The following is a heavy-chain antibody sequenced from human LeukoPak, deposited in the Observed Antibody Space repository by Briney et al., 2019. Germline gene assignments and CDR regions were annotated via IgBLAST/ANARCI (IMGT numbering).Heavy chain of an antibody. Sequence: SETLSLTCTVSGGSISSSDYYWDWIRQPPGKGLEWIGNIYYSGSTDYNPSLKCRVTISVDASKNQFSLNLSSVTAADTAVYYCARGDPVDYWGQGTLVTVSS. J-gene: IGHJ4*02. CDR2: IYYSGST. CDR1: GGSISSSDYY. CDR3: ARGDPVDY. D-gene: IGHD5-24*01. V-gene: IGHV4-61*08.